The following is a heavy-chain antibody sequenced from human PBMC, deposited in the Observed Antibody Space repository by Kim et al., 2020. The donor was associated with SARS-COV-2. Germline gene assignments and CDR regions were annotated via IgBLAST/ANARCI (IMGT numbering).Heavy chain of an antibody. CDR3: TRQAHDYGDYGPFY. CDR1: GFTFSGSA. D-gene: IGHD4-17*01. V-gene: IGHV3-73*01. Sequence: GGSLRLSCAASGFTFSGSAMHWVRQASGKGLEWVGRIRSKANSYATAYAASVKGRFTISRDDSKNTAYLQMNSLKTEDTAVYYCTRQAHDYGDYGPFYWGQGTLVTVSS. J-gene: IGHJ4*02. CDR2: IRSKANSYAT.